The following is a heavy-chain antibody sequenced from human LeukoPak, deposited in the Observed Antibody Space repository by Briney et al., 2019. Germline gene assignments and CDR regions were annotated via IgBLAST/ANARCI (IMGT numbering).Heavy chain of an antibody. CDR3: ARSARVEPTSGYYFDS. J-gene: IGHJ4*02. CDR1: GGSINGYF. Sequence: SETLSLTCTVSGGSINGYFWGWIRQPAGKGLDWIGRIYTSGNTDYNPSLNSRVTMSVDTSRNQFSLRLSSVSAADTAVYYCARSARVEPTSGYYFDSWGRGTLVTVSS. D-gene: IGHD2-15*01. CDR2: IYTSGNT. V-gene: IGHV4-4*07.